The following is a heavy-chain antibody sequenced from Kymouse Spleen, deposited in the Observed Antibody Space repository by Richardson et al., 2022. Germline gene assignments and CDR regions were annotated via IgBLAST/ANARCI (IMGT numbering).Heavy chain of an antibody. CDR1: GGSISSGGYY. D-gene: IGHD3-3*01. V-gene: IGHV4-31*03. Sequence: QVQLQESGPGLVKPSQTLSLTCTVSGGSISSGGYYWSWIRQHPGKGLEWIGYIYYSGSTYYNPSLKSRVTISVDTSKNQFSLKLSSVTAADTAVYYCARENYDFWSGYYTNWYFDLWGRGTLVTVSS. J-gene: IGHJ2*01. CDR2: IYYSGST. CDR3: ARENYDFWSGYYTNWYFDL.